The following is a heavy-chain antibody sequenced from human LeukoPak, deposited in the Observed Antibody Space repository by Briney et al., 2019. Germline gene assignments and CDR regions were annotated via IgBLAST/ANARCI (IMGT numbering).Heavy chain of an antibody. Sequence: SETLSLTCTVSGGSNSSYYWSWIRQPAGKGLEWIGRIYTSGSTNYNPALKSRVIMSVDTSKNQFSLKLSSVTAADTAVYYCARGHYYASSGAPGAFDYWGQGTLVTVSS. CDR3: ARGHYYASSGAPGAFDY. J-gene: IGHJ4*02. V-gene: IGHV4-4*07. D-gene: IGHD3-22*01. CDR2: IYTSGST. CDR1: GGSNSSYY.